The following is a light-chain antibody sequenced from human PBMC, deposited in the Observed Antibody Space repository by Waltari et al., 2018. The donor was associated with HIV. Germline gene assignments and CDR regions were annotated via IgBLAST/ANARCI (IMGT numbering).Light chain of an antibody. CDR3: QQYNVYPWT. Sequence: DIEMTQSPSTLSASVGDTVTITCRTSENIGNWLAWYQMKPGKAPDLLIYRASTLKSGVPSRFSGRGSGTEFALTVRGLQPDDFGTFFCQQYNVYPWTFGQGTWVDLK. V-gene: IGKV1-5*03. CDR2: RAS. J-gene: IGKJ1*01. CDR1: ENIGNW.